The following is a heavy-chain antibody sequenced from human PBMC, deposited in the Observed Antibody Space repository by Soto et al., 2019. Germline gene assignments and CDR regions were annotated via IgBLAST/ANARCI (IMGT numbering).Heavy chain of an antibody. J-gene: IGHJ6*02. CDR2: ISYDGTYK. Sequence: GGSLRLSCAASGFTFNNFAMHWVRQAPGKGLEWVAFISYDGTYKYYADSVRGRFTVYRDNSKSTLFLQMNSLKFEDTAVYVCANEVDVAFSSLQYGVDVWGQGTTVTVSS. D-gene: IGHD5-12*01. CDR1: GFTFNNFA. V-gene: IGHV3-30*14. CDR3: ANEVDVAFSSLQYGVDV.